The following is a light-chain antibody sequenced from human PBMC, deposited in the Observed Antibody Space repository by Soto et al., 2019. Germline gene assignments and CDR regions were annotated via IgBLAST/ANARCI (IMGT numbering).Light chain of an antibody. V-gene: IGKV3-15*01. CDR2: GAS. CDR3: QQYNNWPPLT. J-gene: IGKJ4*01. CDR1: QSVSSN. Sequence: EIVMTQSPATLSVSPGERATLSCRASQSVSSNLAWYQQKPGQAPRPLIHGASTRATGIPARFSGSGSGTEFTPTISSLQSEDFAVYYCQQYNNWPPLTFGGGTKVEIK.